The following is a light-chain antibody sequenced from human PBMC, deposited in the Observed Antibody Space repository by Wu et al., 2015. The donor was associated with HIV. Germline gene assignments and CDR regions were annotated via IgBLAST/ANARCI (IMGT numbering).Light chain of an antibody. CDR3: QQYNNWPPYS. CDR2: VAS. CDR1: QSVSSY. Sequence: EIVLTQSPATLSLSPGERATLSCRASQSVSSYLAWYQQKPGQAPRLLISVASSRATGIPDRFSGSGSGTEFTLTISSLQSEDFAVYYCQQYNNWPPYSFGQGTKLEIK. V-gene: IGKV3D-15*01. J-gene: IGKJ2*03.